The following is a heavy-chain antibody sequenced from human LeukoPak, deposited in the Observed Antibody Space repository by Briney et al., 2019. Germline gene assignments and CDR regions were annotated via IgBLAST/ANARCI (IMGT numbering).Heavy chain of an antibody. V-gene: IGHV4-39*07. CDR2: INHSGST. CDR1: GGSISSSSYY. Sequence: SETLSLTCTVSGGSISSSSYYWSWIRQPPGKGLEWIGEINHSGSTNYNPSLKSRVTISVDTSKNQFSLKLSSVTAADTAVYYCARGRIVVVVAATLFDYWGQGTLVTVSS. J-gene: IGHJ4*02. CDR3: ARGRIVVVVAATLFDY. D-gene: IGHD2-15*01.